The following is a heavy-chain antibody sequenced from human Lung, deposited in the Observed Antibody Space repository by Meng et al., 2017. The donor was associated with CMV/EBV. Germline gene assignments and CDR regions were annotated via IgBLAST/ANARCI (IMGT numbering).Heavy chain of an antibody. CDR1: GHPLGSHG. D-gene: IGHD2-15*01. Sequence: QVHLLQSGPEVKKPGASVRVSCKASGHPLGSHGIFWVRQAPGQGLECMGLFFNYVDTYPAPKFQGRVTMTTDTHTNTAFMELRSLTSDDTAVYYCASGTPGRSYCDYWGQGTLVTVSS. V-gene: IGHV1-18*01. CDR2: FFNYVDT. J-gene: IGHJ4*02. CDR3: ASGTPGRSYCDY.